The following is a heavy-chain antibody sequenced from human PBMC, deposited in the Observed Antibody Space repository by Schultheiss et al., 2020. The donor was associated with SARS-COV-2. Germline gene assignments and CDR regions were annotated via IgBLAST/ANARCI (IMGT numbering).Heavy chain of an antibody. CDR2: INHSGST. Sequence: SETLSLTCAVYGGSFSGYYWSWIRQSPGKGLEWIGEINHSGSTNYNPSLKSRVTISVDTSKNQFSLKLSSVTAADTAVYYCARGGRIYCSGGSCYSVSINYYGMDVWGQGTTVTVSS. V-gene: IGHV4-34*01. CDR1: GGSFSGYY. D-gene: IGHD2-15*01. CDR3: ARGGRIYCSGGSCYSVSINYYGMDV. J-gene: IGHJ6*02.